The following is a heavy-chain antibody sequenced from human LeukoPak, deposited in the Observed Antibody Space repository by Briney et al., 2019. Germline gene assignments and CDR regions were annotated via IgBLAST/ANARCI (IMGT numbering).Heavy chain of an antibody. J-gene: IGHJ4*02. V-gene: IGHV4-34*01. D-gene: IGHD6-13*01. CDR1: GGSFSGYY. Sequence: MTSETLSLTCAVYGGSFSGYYWSWIRQPPGKGLEWIGEINHSGSTNYNPSLKSRVTISVDTSKSQFSLKLSSVTAADTAVYYCARGRPIAGAVLNLDYWGQGTLVTVSS. CDR2: INHSGST. CDR3: ARGRPIAGAVLNLDY.